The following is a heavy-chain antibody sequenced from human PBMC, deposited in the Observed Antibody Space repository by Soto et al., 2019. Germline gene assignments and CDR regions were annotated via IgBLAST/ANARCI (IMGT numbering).Heavy chain of an antibody. Sequence: PSETLSLTCAVYGGYFSGYYWSWIRQPPGKGLEWIGEINHSGSTNYNPSLKSRVTISVDTSKNQFSPKLSSVTAADTTVYYCARAGVVVAATRGPNWFDPWGQGTLVTVSS. D-gene: IGHD2-15*01. J-gene: IGHJ5*02. CDR3: ARAGVVVAATRGPNWFDP. CDR1: GGYFSGYY. V-gene: IGHV4-34*01. CDR2: INHSGST.